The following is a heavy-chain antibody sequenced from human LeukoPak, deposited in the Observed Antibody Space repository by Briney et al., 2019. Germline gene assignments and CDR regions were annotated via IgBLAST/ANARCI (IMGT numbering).Heavy chain of an antibody. CDR1: GGSFSGYY. CDR2: INHSGST. J-gene: IGHJ5*02. V-gene: IGHV4-34*01. D-gene: IGHD3-10*01. Sequence: SETLCLTCAVYGGSFSGYYWSWIRQPPGKGLEWIGEINHSGSTNYNPSLKSRVTISVDTSKNQFSLKLSSVTAADTAVYYCARRRYYYGSGSYSDLNWFDPWGQGTLVTVSS. CDR3: ARRRYYYGSGSYSDLNWFDP.